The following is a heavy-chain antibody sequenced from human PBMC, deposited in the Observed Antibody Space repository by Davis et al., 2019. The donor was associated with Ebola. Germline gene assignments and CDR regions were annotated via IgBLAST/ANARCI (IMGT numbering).Heavy chain of an antibody. CDR3: ASRPASAIPDF. Sequence: PSETLSLTCSLSGGSISTTDYYWGWIRQPPGKGLEWIGCVTKSGNAYYKPSLQSRVIISVDTSSDQFSLRMTSLTAADTALYFCASRPASAIPDFWGPGTLVTVSS. CDR1: GGSISTTDYY. V-gene: IGHV4-39*01. CDR2: VTKSGNA. J-gene: IGHJ4*02. D-gene: IGHD2-2*01.